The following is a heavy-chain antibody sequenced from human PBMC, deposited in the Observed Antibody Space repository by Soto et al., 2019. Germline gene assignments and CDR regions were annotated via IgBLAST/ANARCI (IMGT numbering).Heavy chain of an antibody. J-gene: IGHJ4*01. CDR2: IIPIFGTA. CDR3: ARAQGVRYSTGWYGGEYYFDY. CDR1: GGTFSSYA. D-gene: IGHD6-19*01. Sequence: QVQLVQSGAEVKKPGSSVKVSCKASGGTFSSYAISWVRQAPGQGLEWMGGIIPIFGTANYAQKFQGRVTLTADKVTSTAYMELSSLRAEDTAVYYCARAQGVRYSTGWYGGEYYFDYGGHGTLVAVSS. V-gene: IGHV1-69*06.